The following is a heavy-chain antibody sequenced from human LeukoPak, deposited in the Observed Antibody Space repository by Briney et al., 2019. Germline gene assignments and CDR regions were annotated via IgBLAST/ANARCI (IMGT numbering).Heavy chain of an antibody. J-gene: IGHJ4*02. CDR2: FDPEDGET. CDR3: ASGFAYQYFDS. V-gene: IGHV1-24*01. D-gene: IGHD2-2*01. Sequence: ASVKVSCKVSGYNLIALSIHWVRQASGKGLEWMGGFDPEDGETIYAQKFQGRFTMTEDTSTDTAYMELSSLTSEDTAVYYCASGFAYQYFDSWGQGTLVTVSS. CDR1: GYNLIALS.